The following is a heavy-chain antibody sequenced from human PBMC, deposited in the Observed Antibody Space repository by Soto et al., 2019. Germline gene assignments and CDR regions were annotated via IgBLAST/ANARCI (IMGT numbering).Heavy chain of an antibody. D-gene: IGHD6-19*01. J-gene: IGHJ4*02. CDR3: AKGSEEKAD. V-gene: IGHV3-30*18. CDR1: GFIFSSYD. Sequence: QVHLVEPGGGVVQPGRSLRLSCAASGFIFSSYDMHWVRKAPGKGLEWVAVISYDGSNNYYANSVKGRFTISRVNSKNTLYLQMNSLRAEDTDVYYCAKGSEEKADWGQGSLGTV. CDR2: ISYDGSNN.